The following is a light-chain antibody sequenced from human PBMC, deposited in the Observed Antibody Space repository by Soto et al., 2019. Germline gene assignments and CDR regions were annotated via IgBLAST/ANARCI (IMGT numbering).Light chain of an antibody. V-gene: IGKV3-11*01. CDR3: QQRSNWYT. CDR1: QSVSSY. CDR2: DAS. Sequence: EIVLTQSPATLSLSPGERATLSCRASQSVSSYLAWYQQKPGQAPRLLIYDASNRATGIPARFSGSGSGTXXXXXXXXLEPEDFAVYYCQQRSNWYTFGQGTKLEIK. J-gene: IGKJ2*01.